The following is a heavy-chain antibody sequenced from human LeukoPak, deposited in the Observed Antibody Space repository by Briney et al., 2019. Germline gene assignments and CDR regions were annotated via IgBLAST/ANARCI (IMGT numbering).Heavy chain of an antibody. D-gene: IGHD1-26*01. J-gene: IGHJ2*01. V-gene: IGHV3-7*03. CDR3: AREYSGSYGERYWYFDL. Sequence: PGGSLRLSCAASGFTFSSYWMSWIRQAPGKGLEWVANIKQDGSEKYYVDSVKGRFTISRDNAKNSLYLQMNSLRAEGTAVYYCAREYSGSYGERYWYFDLWGRGTLVTVSS. CDR2: IKQDGSEK. CDR1: GFTFSSYW.